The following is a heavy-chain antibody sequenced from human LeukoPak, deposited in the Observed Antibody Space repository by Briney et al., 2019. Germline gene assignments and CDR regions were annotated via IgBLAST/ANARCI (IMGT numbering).Heavy chain of an antibody. D-gene: IGHD3-10*01. Sequence: SETLSLTCTVSGGSISSYYWSWIRQPPGKGLEWIGYIYYSGSTNYNPSLKSRVTISVDTSKNQFSLKLSSVTAADTAVYYCAREGAHMVRGFLGYWGQGTLVTVSS. J-gene: IGHJ4*02. CDR2: IYYSGST. CDR1: GGSISSYY. CDR3: AREGAHMVRGFLGY. V-gene: IGHV4-59*12.